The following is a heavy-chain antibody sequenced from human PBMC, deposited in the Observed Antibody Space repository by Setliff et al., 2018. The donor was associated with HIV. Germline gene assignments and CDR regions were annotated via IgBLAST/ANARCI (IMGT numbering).Heavy chain of an antibody. J-gene: IGHJ5*01. Sequence: ASVKVSCKASGYTVSGNYMHWVRQAPGQGLEWMGRINPHSGGTNYAQKFQGRVTMTSDTSINTAYMELKRLRSDDTAVYYCAKAGGSYYDPSGYFWFDSWGQGTLVTVSS. D-gene: IGHD3-22*01. CDR3: AKAGGSYYDPSGYFWFDS. CDR2: INPHSGGT. CDR1: GYTVSGNY. V-gene: IGHV1-2*06.